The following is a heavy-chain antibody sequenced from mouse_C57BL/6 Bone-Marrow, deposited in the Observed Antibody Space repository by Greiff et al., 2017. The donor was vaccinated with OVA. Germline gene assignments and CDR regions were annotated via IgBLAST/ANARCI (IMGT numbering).Heavy chain of an antibody. V-gene: IGHV1-55*01. D-gene: IGHD1-1*01. Sequence: VQLQQPGAELVKPGASVKMSCKASGYTFTSYWINWVKQRPGQGLAWIGGIYPGSGSTNYNEKFKSKATLTVDTSSSTAYMQLSSLTSEDSAVYYGAFIPTVVATDYWGQGTTLTVSS. J-gene: IGHJ2*01. CDR2: IYPGSGST. CDR1: GYTFTSYW. CDR3: AFIPTVVATDY.